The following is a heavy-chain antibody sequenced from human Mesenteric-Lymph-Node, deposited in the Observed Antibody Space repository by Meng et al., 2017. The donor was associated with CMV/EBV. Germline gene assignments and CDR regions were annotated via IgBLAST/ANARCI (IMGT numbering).Heavy chain of an antibody. CDR3: ARESSITTERLFDY. Sequence: SETLSLTCTVSGGSISGYYWSWIRQPPGGGLEWIGYIYYSGSTRYNPSLKSRVTISVDTSKNQFSLRLSSVTAADTAVYYCARESSITTERLFDYWGQGTLVTVSS. CDR2: IYYSGST. J-gene: IGHJ4*02. CDR1: GGSISGYY. D-gene: IGHD2-2*01. V-gene: IGHV4-59*01.